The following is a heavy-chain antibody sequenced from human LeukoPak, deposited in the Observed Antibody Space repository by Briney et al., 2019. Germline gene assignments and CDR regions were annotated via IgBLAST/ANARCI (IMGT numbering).Heavy chain of an antibody. J-gene: IGHJ4*02. CDR2: AYYRSKWHI. CDR3: ARNLRPDFDY. Sequence: SQTLSLTCAISGDSVSSSSSAWSWIRQSPSRGLEWLGRAYYRSKWHIDYAVSMKSRITINPDTSKNQFSLQLNSVTPEDTAVYYCARNLRPDFDYWGQGTLVTVSS. V-gene: IGHV6-1*01. CDR1: GDSVSSSSSA.